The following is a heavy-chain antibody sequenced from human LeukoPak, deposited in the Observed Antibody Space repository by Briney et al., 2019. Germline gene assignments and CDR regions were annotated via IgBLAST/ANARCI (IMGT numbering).Heavy chain of an antibody. J-gene: IGHJ4*02. CDR2: IRSKVNSYAT. CDR1: GVSISSFY. Sequence: PSGTLSLTCTVSGVSISSFYWNWIRQPPGKGLEWVGRIRSKVNSYATVHAASVKGRFTISRDDSKNTVYLQLNSLKAEDTAVYYCTRLLAEGNWGQGTLVTVSS. CDR3: TRLLAEGN. V-gene: IGHV3-73*01.